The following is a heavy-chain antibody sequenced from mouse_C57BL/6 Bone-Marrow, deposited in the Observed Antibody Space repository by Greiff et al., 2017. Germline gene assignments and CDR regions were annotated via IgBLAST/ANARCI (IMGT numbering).Heavy chain of an antibody. Sequence: VQLQQSGAELVRPGTSVKMSCKASGYTFTNYWTGWAKQRPGHGLEWIGDIYPGGGYTNYNEKFKGKATLTADKSSSTAYMQFSSLTSEDSAIYYCARYRLNYFDYWGQGTTLTGSS. J-gene: IGHJ2*01. CDR3: ARYRLNYFDY. CDR2: IYPGGGYT. CDR1: GYTFTNYW. V-gene: IGHV1-63*01. D-gene: IGHD2-12*01.